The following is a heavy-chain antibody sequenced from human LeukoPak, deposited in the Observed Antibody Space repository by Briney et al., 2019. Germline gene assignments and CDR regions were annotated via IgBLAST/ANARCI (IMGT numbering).Heavy chain of an antibody. CDR3: ARDALYCSSTSCYRHWYFDL. D-gene: IGHD2-2*01. J-gene: IGHJ2*01. CDR2: IYTSGST. CDR1: DGSISSYY. V-gene: IGHV4-4*07. Sequence: SETLSLTCTVSDGSISSYYWNWIRQPAGKGPEWIGRIYTSGSTNYNPSLKSRVTMSVDTSKNQFSLKLSSVTAADTAVYYCARDALYCSSTSCYRHWYFDLWGRGTLVTVSS.